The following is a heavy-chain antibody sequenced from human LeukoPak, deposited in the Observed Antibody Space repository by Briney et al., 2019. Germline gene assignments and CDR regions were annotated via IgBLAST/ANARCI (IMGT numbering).Heavy chain of an antibody. Sequence: GSLRLSCAASGFTVSSNYMSWIRQPAGKGLEWIGRIYTSGSTNYNPSLKSRVTMSVDTSKNQFSLKLSSVTAADTAVYYCARSSSSWYLNTYYFDYWGQGTLVTVSS. V-gene: IGHV4-4*07. CDR1: GFTVSSNY. CDR2: IYTSGST. J-gene: IGHJ4*02. D-gene: IGHD6-13*01. CDR3: ARSSSSWYLNTYYFDY.